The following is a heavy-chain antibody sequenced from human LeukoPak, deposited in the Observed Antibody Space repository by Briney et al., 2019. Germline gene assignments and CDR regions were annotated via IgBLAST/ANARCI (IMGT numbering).Heavy chain of an antibody. V-gene: IGHV1-24*01. Sequence: RASVKVSCKVSGYTLTESSMHWVRQAPGKGLEWMGGFGPEDGETIYAQNFQGRVTMTEDTSTDTAYMELSSLRSEDAAVYYCATVGLIKPEYYDRSGYYYRRMLSPLDYWGQGTQVTVSS. CDR3: ATVGLIKPEYYDRSGYYYRRMLSPLDY. CDR1: GYTLTESS. D-gene: IGHD3-22*01. J-gene: IGHJ4*02. CDR2: FGPEDGET.